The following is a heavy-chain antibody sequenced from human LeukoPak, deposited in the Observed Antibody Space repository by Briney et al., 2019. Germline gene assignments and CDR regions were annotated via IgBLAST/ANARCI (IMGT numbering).Heavy chain of an antibody. D-gene: IGHD3-10*01. V-gene: IGHV3-30*02. CDR2: IRYDGSNK. CDR1: GFTFSSYG. Sequence: GGSLRLSCAASGFTFSSYGMHWVRQAPGKGLEWVAFIRYDGSNKYYANSVKGRFTISRDNSKNTLYLQMNSPRAEDTAVYYCAKDDVRFGDPYYYYYYMDVWGKGTTVTISS. CDR3: AKDDVRFGDPYYYYYYMDV. J-gene: IGHJ6*03.